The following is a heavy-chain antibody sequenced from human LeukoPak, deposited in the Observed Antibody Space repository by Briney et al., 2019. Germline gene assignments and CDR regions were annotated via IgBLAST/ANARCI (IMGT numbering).Heavy chain of an antibody. CDR1: GGSISSFY. J-gene: IGHJ4*02. CDR3: ARLNSGTYSPAYFDY. D-gene: IGHD1-26*01. CDR2: IYYSGST. Sequence: SETLSLTCTVSGGSISSFYWSWIRQPPGKGLEWIGHIYYSGSTNYNPSFKSRVTISVDTSKNQFSLKLSSVTAADTAVYYCARLNSGTYSPAYFDYWGQGTLVTVSS. V-gene: IGHV4-59*08.